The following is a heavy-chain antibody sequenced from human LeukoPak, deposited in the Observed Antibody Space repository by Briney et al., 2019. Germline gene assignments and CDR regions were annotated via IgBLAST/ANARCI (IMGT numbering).Heavy chain of an antibody. CDR3: ARFRTAMQLWKGYYFDY. CDR2: ISSSRSYI. CDR1: GFTFSSSG. V-gene: IGHV3-21*01. J-gene: IGHJ4*02. Sequence: GGSLRLSCAASGFTFSSSGMNWVRQTPGKGLHWVSSISSSRSYIYYADSVKGRFTISRDNAKNSLYLQMNSLRAEDTAVYYCARFRTAMQLWKGYYFDYWGQGTLVTVSS. D-gene: IGHD5-18*01.